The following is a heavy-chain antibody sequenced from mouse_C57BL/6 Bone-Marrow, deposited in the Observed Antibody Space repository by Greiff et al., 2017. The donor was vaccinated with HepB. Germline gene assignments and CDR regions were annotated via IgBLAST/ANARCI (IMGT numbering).Heavy chain of an antibody. CDR2: ISSGGSYT. CDR1: GFTFSSYG. J-gene: IGHJ3*01. Sequence: VQLKESGGDLVKPGGSLKLSCAASGFTFSSYGMSWVRQTPDKRLAWVATISSGGSYTYYPDSVKGRFTISRDNAKNTLYLQMSSLKSEDTAMYDWARLPSRYRNAYWGQGTLVTVSA. V-gene: IGHV5-6*01. CDR3: ARLPSRYRNAY.